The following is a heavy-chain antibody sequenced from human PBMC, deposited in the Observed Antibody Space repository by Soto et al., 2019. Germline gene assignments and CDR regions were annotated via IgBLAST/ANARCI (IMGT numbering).Heavy chain of an antibody. CDR1: GYSIMTYG. V-gene: IGHV1-18*01. J-gene: IGHJ6*02. CDR3: ARDRPLYVGYYYDMDV. CDR2: ISTYNGNT. Sequence: GASVKVSCKASGYSIMTYGISWVRQAPGQGLEWMGWISTYNGNTNYAQKLQGRITMTTDTSTTTGYMELRSLRSDDTAVYYCARDRPLYVGYYYDMDVWGQGTTVTVSS. D-gene: IGHD3-16*01.